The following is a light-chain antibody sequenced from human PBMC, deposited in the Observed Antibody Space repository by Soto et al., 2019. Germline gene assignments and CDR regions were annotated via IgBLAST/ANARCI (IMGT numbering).Light chain of an antibody. CDR1: QSISDY. J-gene: IGKJ4*01. V-gene: IGKV3-11*01. Sequence: IVLTQSPDTLSLSPGETATLSCRASQSISDYLAWYQQKPGQAPRLLIYDASNRATGIPGRFSGSGSGTDFSLTISSLEAEDFAVYYCQQRSDWPSALGGGTRVEIK. CDR2: DAS. CDR3: QQRSDWPSA.